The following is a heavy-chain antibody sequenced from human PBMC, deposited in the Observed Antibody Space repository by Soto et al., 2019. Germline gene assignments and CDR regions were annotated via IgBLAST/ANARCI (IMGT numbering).Heavy chain of an antibody. CDR3: AVYAARHWFGP. D-gene: IGHD6-6*01. CDR2: IYVGGGT. CDR1: GLAGSTDY. J-gene: IGHJ5*02. V-gene: IGHV3-66*01. Sequence: EVHLVESGGDLVQPGGSLRLSGAASGLAGSTDYMTWVRQAPGKGLEWVSLIYVGGGTYYADSVKGRFTISRDNSNSTRYLPINGLRAEYTAVYYCAVYAARHWFGPWGQGTVVTVSS.